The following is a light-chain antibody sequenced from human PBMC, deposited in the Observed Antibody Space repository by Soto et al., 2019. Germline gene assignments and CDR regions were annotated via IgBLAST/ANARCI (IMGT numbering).Light chain of an antibody. CDR2: WAS. V-gene: IGKV4-1*01. J-gene: IGKJ2*01. CDR1: QSVFQSFHRKNL. Sequence: IVMTQSPDSLAVSLGERATINCRSSQSVFQSFHRKNLIAWYQQKPGQPPKLLFYWASARESGVPDPFSVSESGTEFTLTINGLQAEDVAVYSLHQYYGCPHSFGGGTKLEIK. CDR3: HQYYGCPHS.